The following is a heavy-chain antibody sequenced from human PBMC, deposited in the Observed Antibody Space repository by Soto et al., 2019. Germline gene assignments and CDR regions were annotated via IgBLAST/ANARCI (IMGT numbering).Heavy chain of an antibody. CDR2: INPSGGST. J-gene: IGHJ6*02. Sequence: ASVKVSCKASGYTFTSYYMHWVRQAPGQGLEWMGIINPSGGSTNYAQKFQGRVTITADESTSTAYMELSSLRSEDTAVYYCASPDSYYDFWSGYYNYYGMDVWGQGTTVTVSS. CDR3: ASPDSYYDFWSGYYNYYGMDV. V-gene: IGHV1-46*01. CDR1: GYTFTSYY. D-gene: IGHD3-3*01.